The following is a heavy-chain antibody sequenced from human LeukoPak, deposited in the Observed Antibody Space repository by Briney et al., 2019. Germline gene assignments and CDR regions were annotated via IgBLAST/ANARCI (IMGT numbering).Heavy chain of an antibody. J-gene: IGHJ5*02. CDR2: IIPIFGTA. Sequence: SAKVSCKASGGTFSSYAISRVRQAPGQGLEWMGGIIPIFGTANYAQKFQGRVTITADKSTSTAYMELSSLRSEDTAVYYCARIPIAAARPNWFDLWGQGTLVTVSS. V-gene: IGHV1-69*06. D-gene: IGHD6-13*01. CDR1: GGTFSSYA. CDR3: ARIPIAAARPNWFDL.